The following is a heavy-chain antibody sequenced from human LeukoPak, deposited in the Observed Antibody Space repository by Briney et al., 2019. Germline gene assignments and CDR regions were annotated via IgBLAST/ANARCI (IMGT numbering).Heavy chain of an antibody. Sequence: ASVKVSCTASGYTFTSYGISWVRQAPGQGLEWMGWISAYNGNTNYAQKLQGRVTMTTDTSTSTAYMELRSLRSDDTAVYYCARGSRYGSGSYYNNFDYWGQGTLVTVSS. D-gene: IGHD3-10*01. CDR2: ISAYNGNT. J-gene: IGHJ4*02. V-gene: IGHV1-18*04. CDR3: ARGSRYGSGSYYNNFDY. CDR1: GYTFTSYG.